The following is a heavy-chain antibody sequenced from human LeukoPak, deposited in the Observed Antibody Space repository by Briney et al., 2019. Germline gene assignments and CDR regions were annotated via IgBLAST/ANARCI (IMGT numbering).Heavy chain of an antibody. V-gene: IGHV3-21*01. D-gene: IGHD5-12*01. Sequence: GGSLRLSCAASGFTFSSYSMNWVRQAPGKGLEWVSSISSSSSYIYYADSVKGRFTISRDNAKNSLYLQMNSLRAEDTAVYYCAVHVKSIDIVVDYWGQGTLVTVSS. CDR1: GFTFSSYS. CDR2: ISSSSSYI. J-gene: IGHJ4*02. CDR3: AVHVKSIDIVVDY.